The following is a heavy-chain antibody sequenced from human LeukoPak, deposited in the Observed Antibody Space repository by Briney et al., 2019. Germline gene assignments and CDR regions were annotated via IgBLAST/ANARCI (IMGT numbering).Heavy chain of an antibody. D-gene: IGHD6-13*01. CDR1: GGSISSSY. CDR2: IYYSGST. Sequence: SETLSLTCTVSGGSISSSYWGWIRQPPGKGLEWIGSIYYSGSTYYNPSLKSRVTISVDTSKNQFSLKLSSVTAADTAVYYCARKIAAAGRVEWFDPWGQGTLVTVSS. V-gene: IGHV4-39*01. J-gene: IGHJ5*02. CDR3: ARKIAAAGRVEWFDP.